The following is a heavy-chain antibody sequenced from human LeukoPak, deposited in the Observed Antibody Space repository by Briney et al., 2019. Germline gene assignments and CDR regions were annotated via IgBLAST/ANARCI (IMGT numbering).Heavy chain of an antibody. Sequence: SETLSLTCTVSGGSISSGDYYWSWIRQPPGKGLEWIGYIYYSGSTYYNPSLKSRVTISVDTSKNQFSLKLSSVTAADTAVYYCAREGRGRAMTNSDYWGQGTLVTVS. CDR1: GGSISSGDYY. J-gene: IGHJ4*02. D-gene: IGHD2-2*01. CDR3: AREGRGRAMTNSDY. CDR2: IYYSGST. V-gene: IGHV4-30-4*01.